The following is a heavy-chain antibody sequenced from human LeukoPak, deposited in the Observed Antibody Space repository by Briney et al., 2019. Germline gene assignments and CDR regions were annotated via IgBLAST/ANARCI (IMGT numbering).Heavy chain of an antibody. D-gene: IGHD2-2*01. V-gene: IGHV1-2*02. CDR2: INPNSGGT. CDR1: GYTFTGYY. J-gene: IGHJ3*02. Sequence: GASVKVSCKASGYTFTGYYMHWVRQAPGQGLEWMGWINPNSGGTNYAQKFQGRVTMTRDTSISTAYMELSRLRSDDTAVYYCARGSAQYCSSTSCSPEIAFDIWGQGTMVTVSS. CDR3: ARGSAQYCSSTSCSPEIAFDI.